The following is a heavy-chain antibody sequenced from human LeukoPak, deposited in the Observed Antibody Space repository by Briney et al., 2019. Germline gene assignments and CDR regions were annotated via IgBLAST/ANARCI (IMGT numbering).Heavy chain of an antibody. CDR1: GGTFSSYA. V-gene: IGHV1-69*13. Sequence: SVKVSCKASGGTFSSYAISWVRQAPGQGLEWMGGIIPIVGTANYAQKFQGRVTITADESTSTAYMELSSLRSEDTAVYYCARAILGYDSSGYYYIYYFDYWGQGTLVTVSS. CDR2: IIPIVGTA. CDR3: ARAILGYDSSGYYYIYYFDY. D-gene: IGHD3-22*01. J-gene: IGHJ4*02.